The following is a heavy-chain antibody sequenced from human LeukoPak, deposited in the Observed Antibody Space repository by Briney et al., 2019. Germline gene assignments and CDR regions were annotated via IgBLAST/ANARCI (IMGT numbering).Heavy chain of an antibody. J-gene: IGHJ4*02. D-gene: IGHD2-2*02. CDR2: INPSGDSI. CDR1: GYTFTNYY. Sequence: ASVKVSCKASGYTFTNYYMHWVRQAPGQGLEWMAIINPSGDSIRYAQKFQGRVTMTRDTSTSTVYMELSSLRSEDTAVYYCARSYCSSTSCYTQVHFDYWGQGTLVTVSS. CDR3: ARSYCSSTSCYTQVHFDY. V-gene: IGHV1-46*01.